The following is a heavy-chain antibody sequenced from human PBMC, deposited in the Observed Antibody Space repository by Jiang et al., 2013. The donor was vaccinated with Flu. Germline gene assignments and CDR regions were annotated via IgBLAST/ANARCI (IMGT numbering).Heavy chain of an antibody. V-gene: IGHV3-30*02. Sequence: VQLLESGGGVVQPGGSLRLSCAASGFTFSSYGMHWVRQAPGKGLEWVAFIRYDGSNKYYADSVKGRFTISRDNSKNTLCLQMNSLRAEDTAVYYCAKVPLGVITNLQLGFDPWGQGTLVTVSS. D-gene: IGHD3-10*01. J-gene: IGHJ5*02. CDR3: AKVPLGVITNLQLGFDP. CDR1: GFTFSSYG. CDR2: IRYDGSNK.